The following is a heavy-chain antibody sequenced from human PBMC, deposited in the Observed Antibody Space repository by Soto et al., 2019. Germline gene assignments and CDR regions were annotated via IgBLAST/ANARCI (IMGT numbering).Heavy chain of an antibody. CDR1: GYTFTSYG. CDR2: ISAYDGNT. V-gene: IGHV1-18*01. J-gene: IGHJ4*02. Sequence: ASVKVSCKASGYTFTSYGIDWVRQAPGQGLEWLGWISAYDGNTKYAQILQGRVSLTTDTSTNTAYMELRSLRSDDTAMYYCARQDPYYYGSGSYPDYWGQGTLVTVSS. D-gene: IGHD3-10*01. CDR3: ARQDPYYYGSGSYPDY.